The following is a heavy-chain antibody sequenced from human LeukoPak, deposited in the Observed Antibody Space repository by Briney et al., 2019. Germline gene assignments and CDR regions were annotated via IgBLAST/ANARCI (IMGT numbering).Heavy chain of an antibody. V-gene: IGHV1-18*01. CDR2: ISAYNGNT. D-gene: IGHD3-3*01. CDR1: GYTFTSYG. CDR3: ARDGGYVYYDFWSGPRLNDAFDI. Sequence: ASVKVSCKASGYTFTSYGISWVRQAPGQGLEWMGRISAYNGNTNYAQKLQGRVTMTTDTSTSTAYMELRSLRSDDTAVYYCARDGGYVYYDFWSGPRLNDAFDIWGQGTMVTVSS. J-gene: IGHJ3*02.